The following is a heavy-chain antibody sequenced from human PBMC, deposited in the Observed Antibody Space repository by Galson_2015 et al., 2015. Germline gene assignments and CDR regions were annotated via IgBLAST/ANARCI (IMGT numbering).Heavy chain of an antibody. J-gene: IGHJ6*03. Sequence: SLRLSCAASGFTFSSYAMHWVRQAPGKGLEWVAVISYDGSNKYYADSVKGRFTISRDNSKNSLYLQMNSLRDEDTAVYYCARDPTRGILTRYSRPDMDVWGKGTTVTVSS. CDR2: ISYDGSNK. CDR3: ARDPTRGILTRYSRPDMDV. V-gene: IGHV3-30-3*01. CDR1: GFTFSSYA. D-gene: IGHD3-9*01.